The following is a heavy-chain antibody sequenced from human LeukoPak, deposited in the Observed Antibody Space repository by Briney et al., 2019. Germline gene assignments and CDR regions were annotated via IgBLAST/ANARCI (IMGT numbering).Heavy chain of an antibody. J-gene: IGHJ4*02. D-gene: IGHD2-2*01. CDR2: INPNSGGT. Sequence: ASVKVSCKASGYTFTGYYMYWVRQAPGQGLEWMGWINPNSGGTNYAQKFQGRVTMTRDTSISTAYMELSRLRSDDTAVYYCARDRGFYCSSTSCYLFDNWGQGTLVTVSS. V-gene: IGHV1-2*02. CDR3: ARDRGFYCSSTSCYLFDN. CDR1: GYTFTGYY.